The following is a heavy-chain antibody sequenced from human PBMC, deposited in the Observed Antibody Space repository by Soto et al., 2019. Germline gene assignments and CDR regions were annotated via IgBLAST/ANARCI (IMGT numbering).Heavy chain of an antibody. J-gene: IGHJ4*02. Sequence: GGSLRLSCAASGFTFSSYGMHWVRQAPGKGLEWVAVISYDGSNKYYADSVKGRFTISRDNSKNTLYLQMNSLRAEDTAVYYCAKDRDYYDSSGYDFDEQTFWSWGQGTLVTVSS. CDR1: GFTFSSYG. CDR2: ISYDGSNK. CDR3: AKDRDYYDSSGYDFDEQTFWS. V-gene: IGHV3-30*18. D-gene: IGHD3-22*01.